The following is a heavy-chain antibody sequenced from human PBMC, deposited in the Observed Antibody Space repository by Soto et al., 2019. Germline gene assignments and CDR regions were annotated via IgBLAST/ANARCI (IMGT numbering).Heavy chain of an antibody. CDR1: GFTVSSRY. D-gene: IGHD1-20*01. CDR2: IYTDGRT. J-gene: IGHJ4*02. CDR3: ARGVTVGVTGPDY. V-gene: IGHV3-53*01. Sequence: EVQLVESGGGLIQPGGSLRLSCAASGFTVSSRYMSWVRQAPGKGLEWVSVIYTDGRTFYADSVKGRFTISRDNSKNTLERQMDSLRAEDTAVYYCARGVTVGVTGPDYWGQGKRVTVSS.